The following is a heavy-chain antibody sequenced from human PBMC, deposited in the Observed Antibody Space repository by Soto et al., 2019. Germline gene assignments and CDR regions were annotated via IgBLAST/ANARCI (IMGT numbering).Heavy chain of an antibody. J-gene: IGHJ5*02. Sequence: QVQLQQWGAGLLKPSETLSLTCAVYGGSFSGYYWSWIRQPPGKGLEWIGEINHSGSTNYNPSLKSRVTISVATSKNQFSLKLSSVTAADTAVYYCARRWGIAAAGSLNWFDPWGQGTLVTVSS. V-gene: IGHV4-34*01. CDR2: INHSGST. CDR3: ARRWGIAAAGSLNWFDP. CDR1: GGSFSGYY. D-gene: IGHD6-13*01.